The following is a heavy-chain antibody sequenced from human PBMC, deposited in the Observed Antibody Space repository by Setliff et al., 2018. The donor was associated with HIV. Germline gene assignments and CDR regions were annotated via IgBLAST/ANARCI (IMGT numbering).Heavy chain of an antibody. Sequence: SETLSLTCNLSGDSIRSQFWTWIRQTPGKVLEWIASIETTGTVNYSPSLKSRVSISLDPSRSQFSLTLRSVTAADTAVYYCARVPSAGVRGRPDLYHWFDPWGQGTLVTVSS. V-gene: IGHV4-4*08. J-gene: IGHJ5*02. CDR1: GDSIRSQF. CDR3: ARVPSAGVRGRPDLYHWFDP. D-gene: IGHD3-3*01. CDR2: IETTGTV.